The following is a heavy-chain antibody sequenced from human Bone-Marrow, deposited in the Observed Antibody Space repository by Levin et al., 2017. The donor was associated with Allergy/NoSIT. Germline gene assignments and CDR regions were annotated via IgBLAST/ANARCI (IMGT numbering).Heavy chain of an antibody. Sequence: GESLKISCQASGYIFSDYYIHWVRQARGQGLEWLGWINPKTGGTNYAPNFQGRVTMDTSFNTANLDLRSLRPDDTAVYFCAKASQWLMPDYWGQGTMVTVSS. D-gene: IGHD6-19*01. CDR1: GYIFSDYY. CDR3: AKASQWLMPDY. J-gene: IGHJ4*02. CDR2: INPKTGGT. V-gene: IGHV1-2*02.